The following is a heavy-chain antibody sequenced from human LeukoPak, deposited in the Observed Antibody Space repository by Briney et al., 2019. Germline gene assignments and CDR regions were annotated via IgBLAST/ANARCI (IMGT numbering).Heavy chain of an antibody. D-gene: IGHD5-18*01. CDR2: ISSNSDTI. CDR3: ARVGGDRGYSYDY. CDR1: GLTFSSYS. Sequence: PGGSLRLSCAASGLTFSSYSMNWVRQAPGKGLEWVSYISSNSDTIYYADSVKGRFTLSRDNAKNSLYLQMSSLRAEDTAVYYCARVGGDRGYSYDYWGQGTLVTVSS. J-gene: IGHJ4*02. V-gene: IGHV3-48*01.